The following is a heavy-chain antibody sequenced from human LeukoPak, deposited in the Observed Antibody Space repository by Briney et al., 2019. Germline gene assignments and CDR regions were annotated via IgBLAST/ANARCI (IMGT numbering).Heavy chain of an antibody. J-gene: IGHJ3*02. CDR2: INQRGGT. CDR1: GGSFSDDY. D-gene: IGHD6-19*01. CDR3: ARALLIAVAEEGPFDI. Sequence: SETLSLTCAVHGGSFSDDYWSCIRQPPGKGLEWIGEINQRGGTTYNPSLKSRVTISLDTSKKQFSLKVNSATAADTAVYYCARALLIAVAEEGPFDIWGQGTMVTVSS. V-gene: IGHV4-34*01.